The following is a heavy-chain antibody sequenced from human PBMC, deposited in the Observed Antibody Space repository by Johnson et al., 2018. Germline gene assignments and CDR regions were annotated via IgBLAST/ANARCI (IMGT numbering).Heavy chain of an antibody. D-gene: IGHD3-22*01. Sequence: VQLVESGGGLVEPGRSLRVTCAASGFSFSNAWMHWVRQAPGKGLEWVGRIKSKTDGGTTDYAAPVKGRFTISRDDSKNTLYLQMNSLKTEDTAVYYCTTDRRYYDSSGYLLSSDAFDIWGQGTMVTVSS. V-gene: IGHV3-15*07. CDR3: TTDRRYYDSSGYLLSSDAFDI. J-gene: IGHJ3*02. CDR2: IKSKTDGGTT. CDR1: GFSFSNAW.